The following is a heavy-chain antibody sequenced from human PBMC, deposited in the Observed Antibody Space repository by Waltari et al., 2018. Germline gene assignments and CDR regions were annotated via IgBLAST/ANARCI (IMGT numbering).Heavy chain of an antibody. CDR2: IIPIFDTA. Sequence: QVQLVQSGAGVKKPGSSVKVPCKASGATFSSYAISWVRQSPGKGLEWMGGIIPIFDTANYAQQFPGRLTTSTGESMSRAYQVVSRRRSEGTAVYCCARVLENLYDFACWGPGTLVTVSS. CDR1: GATFSSYA. CDR3: ARVLENLYDFAC. J-gene: IGHJ4*02. D-gene: IGHD3-3*01. V-gene: IGHV1-69*05.